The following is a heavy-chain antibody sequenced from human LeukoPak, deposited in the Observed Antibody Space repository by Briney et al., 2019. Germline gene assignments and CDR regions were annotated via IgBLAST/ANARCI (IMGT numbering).Heavy chain of an antibody. CDR3: ARDCSGGSCYLETDY. D-gene: IGHD2-15*01. J-gene: IGHJ4*02. CDR2: ISSSSSYI. V-gene: IGHV3-21*01. Sequence: GGSLRLSCAASGFTFSSYSMKWVRQAPGKGLEWVSSISSSSSYIYYADSVKGRFTISRDNAKNSLYLQMNSLRAEDTAVYYCARDCSGGSCYLETDYWGQGTLVTVSS. CDR1: GFTFSSYS.